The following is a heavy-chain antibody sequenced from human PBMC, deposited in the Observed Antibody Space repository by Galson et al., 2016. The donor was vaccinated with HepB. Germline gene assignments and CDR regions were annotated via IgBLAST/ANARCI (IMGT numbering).Heavy chain of an antibody. CDR2: ISISNSGST. J-gene: IGHJ6*02. Sequence: SETLSLTCTVSGDSISSYYWNWIRQPPGKGLEWIGYISISNSGSTNYNPSLKSRVTISVATSKNQVSLKLRFVTAADTAVYYWARDMDHPEKDYEYVWGSYRPLGYYGMDVWGQGTTVTVSS. V-gene: IGHV4-59*01. CDR1: GDSISSYY. D-gene: IGHD3-16*02. CDR3: ARDMDHPEKDYEYVWGSYRPLGYYGMDV.